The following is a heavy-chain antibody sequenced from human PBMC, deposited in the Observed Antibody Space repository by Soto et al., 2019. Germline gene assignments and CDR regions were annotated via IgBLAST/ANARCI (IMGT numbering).Heavy chain of an antibody. CDR3: AKDGTHCSGGKCYHIDY. CDR2: ISYDGSNK. CDR1: GFTFSSYG. V-gene: IGHV3-30*18. D-gene: IGHD2-15*01. J-gene: IGHJ4*01. Sequence: PGGSLRLSCAASGFTFSSYGMHWVRQAPGKGLEWVTVISYDGSNKYYADSVKGRFTISRDNSKNTLYLQMNSLRAEDTAVYYCAKDGTHCSGGKCYHIDYWGQGTLVTVYS.